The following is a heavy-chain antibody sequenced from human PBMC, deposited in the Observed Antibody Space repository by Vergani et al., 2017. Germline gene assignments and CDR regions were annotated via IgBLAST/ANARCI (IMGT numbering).Heavy chain of an antibody. CDR2: ISGSGGST. CDR3: AKDPSYYCSGGSCDFDY. V-gene: IGHV3-23*04. CDR1: GFTFSSYA. Sequence: VQLVESGGGLVQPGGSLRLSCAASGFTFSSYAMSWVRQAPGKGLEWVSAISGSGGSTYYADSVKGRFTISRDNSKNTLYLQMNSLRAEDTAVYYCAKDPSYYCSGGSCDFDYWGQGTLVTVSS. J-gene: IGHJ4*02. D-gene: IGHD2-15*01.